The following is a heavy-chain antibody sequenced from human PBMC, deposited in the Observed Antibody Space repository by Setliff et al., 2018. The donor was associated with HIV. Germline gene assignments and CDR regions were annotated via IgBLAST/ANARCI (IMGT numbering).Heavy chain of an antibody. V-gene: IGHV4-61*02. CDR2: IAKTGST. CDR3: ARQIWNESPGYGFDP. Sequence: PSETLSLTCTVSGVSITNGTFYWNWIRQPAGKGLEWIGRIAKTGSTNYNPSLKSRLTISMDTSKSQFSLRLSSVTAADTAVYYCARQIWNESPGYGFDPWGQGTLVTVSS. J-gene: IGHJ5*02. CDR1: GVSITNGTFY. D-gene: IGHD3-22*01.